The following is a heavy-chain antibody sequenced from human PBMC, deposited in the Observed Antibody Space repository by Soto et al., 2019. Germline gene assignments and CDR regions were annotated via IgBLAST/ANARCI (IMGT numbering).Heavy chain of an antibody. Sequence: LSLTCTVSGGSISSGGYYWSWIRQHPGKGLEWIGYIYYSGSTYYNPSLKSRVTISVDTSKNQFSLKLSSVTAADTAVYYCARGGYYDILTPPHWFDPWGQGTLVTVSS. CDR3: ARGGYYDILTPPHWFDP. CDR2: IYYSGST. D-gene: IGHD3-9*01. J-gene: IGHJ5*02. CDR1: GGSISSGGYY. V-gene: IGHV4-31*03.